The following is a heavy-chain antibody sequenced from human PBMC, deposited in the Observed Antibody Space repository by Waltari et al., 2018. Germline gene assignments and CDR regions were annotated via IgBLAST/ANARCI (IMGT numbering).Heavy chain of an antibody. J-gene: IGHJ6*03. D-gene: IGHD4-4*01. CDR2: IRYDGNIK. CDR3: AKDPYSNYDSYYSYMDV. V-gene: IGHV3-30*02. CDR1: GFACSTSG. Sequence: QVQLVESGGGVVQPGGSLRLSCAASGFACSTSGMHWVRQAPGKGLEWVAFIRYDGNIKNYADSVKGRFAIARENSKNTLSLQVNSLGAEDMAVYYCAKDPYSNYDSYYSYMDVWGKGTTVTISS.